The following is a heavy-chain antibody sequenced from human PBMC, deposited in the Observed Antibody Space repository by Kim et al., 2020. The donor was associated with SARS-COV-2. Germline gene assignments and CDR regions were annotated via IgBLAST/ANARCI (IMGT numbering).Heavy chain of an antibody. Sequence: SETLSLTCTVSGGSISSSSYYWGWIRQPPGKGLEWIGSIYYSGSTYYNPSLKSRVTISVDTSKNQFSLKLSSVTAADTAVYYCARVPFYGSGSYYHDYWGQGTLVTVSS. D-gene: IGHD3-10*01. CDR3: ARVPFYGSGSYYHDY. J-gene: IGHJ4*02. V-gene: IGHV4-39*07. CDR1: GGSISSSSYY. CDR2: IYYSGST.